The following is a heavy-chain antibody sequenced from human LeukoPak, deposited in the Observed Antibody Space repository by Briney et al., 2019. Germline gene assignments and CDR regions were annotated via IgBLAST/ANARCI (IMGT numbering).Heavy chain of an antibody. V-gene: IGHV3-74*01. Sequence: GGSLRHSCAASGFTFISYWLHWVRQAPGKELVWVSRINCDGSSTSYADSVKGRLTISRDNANNTLYLQMNSLRAEDTAVYYCARLCGGDCYHFDYWGQGTLVTVSS. D-gene: IGHD2-21*02. J-gene: IGHJ4*02. CDR3: ARLCGGDCYHFDY. CDR2: INCDGSST. CDR1: GFTFISYW.